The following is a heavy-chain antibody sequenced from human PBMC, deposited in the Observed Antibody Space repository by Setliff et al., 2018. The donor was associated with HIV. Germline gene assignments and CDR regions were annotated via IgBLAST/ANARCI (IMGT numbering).Heavy chain of an antibody. CDR3: ARDPHYFDTSGHYSWFYFDY. CDR1: MTSSNYY. J-gene: IGHJ4*02. V-gene: IGHV4-39*07. Sequence: MTSSNYYWGWIRRSPERGLEWIGSISSSGSTTYHPSLRSRVTVSAATSKNQSSLKLTSVTAADTAVYFCARDPHYFDTSGHYSWFYFDYWGQGTLVTVSS. D-gene: IGHD3-22*01. CDR2: ISSSGST.